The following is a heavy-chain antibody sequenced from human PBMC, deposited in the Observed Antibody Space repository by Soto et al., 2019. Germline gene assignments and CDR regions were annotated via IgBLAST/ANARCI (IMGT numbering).Heavy chain of an antibody. CDR2: FFNSGST. CDR3: TRLAAYYDSSGYSWKYYFDH. J-gene: IGHJ4*02. Sequence: SETLSLTCTVSGGSISRHYWSWIRQPPGKGLEWMGDFFNSGSTNYNPSLKSRVTLSIDTSKNRFSLKLTSVTAADTAMYYCTRLAAYYDSSGYSWKYYFDHWGQGALVTVSS. V-gene: IGHV4-59*11. D-gene: IGHD3-22*01. CDR1: GGSISRHY.